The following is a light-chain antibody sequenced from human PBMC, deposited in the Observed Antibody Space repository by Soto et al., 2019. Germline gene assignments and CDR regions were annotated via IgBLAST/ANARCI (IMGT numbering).Light chain of an antibody. Sequence: IVLTQSPGILSLSPGERATLSCRASQSVSSNLAWYQQKPGQAPRLLIYGASTRATGIPARFSGSGSGTEFTLTISSLQSEDFAVYYCQQRSDWPSFGQGTRLEIK. J-gene: IGKJ5*01. CDR2: GAS. V-gene: IGKV3-15*01. CDR3: QQRSDWPS. CDR1: QSVSSN.